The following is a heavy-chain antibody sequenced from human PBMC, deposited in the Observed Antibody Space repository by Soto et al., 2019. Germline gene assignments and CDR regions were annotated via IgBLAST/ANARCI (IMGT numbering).Heavy chain of an antibody. CDR3: ARLQGDYGDYLRAFDI. V-gene: IGHV3-33*01. CDR2: TWYDGTNK. J-gene: IGHJ3*02. D-gene: IGHD4-17*01. Sequence: QVQLVESGGGVVLPGGSLRISCAASGFPFSVYGMHWVRQAPGKGLEWVAVTWYDGTNKYYAESVKGRFIISRDNSKNTLYLQMNSLRAEDTAAYHCARLQGDYGDYLRAFDIWGPGTTVTVSS. CDR1: GFPFSVYG.